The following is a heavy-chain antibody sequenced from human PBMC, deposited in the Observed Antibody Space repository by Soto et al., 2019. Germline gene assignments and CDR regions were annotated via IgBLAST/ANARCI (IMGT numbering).Heavy chain of an antibody. V-gene: IGHV4-4*02. Sequence: QVQLQESGPGLVKPSGTLSLTCAVSSGSISSSNWWRWVRQPPGKGLEWIGEIYHGGSTNYNPSLKSRVTKSVDKSKNQFSLKLSSVTAADTAVYYCARALKDFWSYYYYMDVWGKGTTGTVSS. D-gene: IGHD3-3*01. CDR2: IYHGGST. J-gene: IGHJ6*03. CDR1: SGSISSSNW. CDR3: ARALKDFWSYYYYMDV.